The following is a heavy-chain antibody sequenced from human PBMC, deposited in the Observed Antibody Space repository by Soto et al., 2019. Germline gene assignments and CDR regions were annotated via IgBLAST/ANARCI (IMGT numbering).Heavy chain of an antibody. V-gene: IGHV2-5*02. J-gene: IGHJ3*02. Sequence: SGPTLVTPTQTLALTCTFSGFSLTTRGVGVGWMRQPPGEALEWLAVIYWDDDRRYSPSLKSRRTVTKDTSKNQVVLTMTNMDPVDTATYFCAHVVITYGGVIGEDAFDIWGQGTVVTVSS. CDR2: IYWDDDR. CDR1: GFSLTTRGVG. CDR3: AHVVITYGGVIGEDAFDI. D-gene: IGHD3-16*02.